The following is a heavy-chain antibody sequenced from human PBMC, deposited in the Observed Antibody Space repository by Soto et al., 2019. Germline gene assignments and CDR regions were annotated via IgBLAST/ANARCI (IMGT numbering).Heavy chain of an antibody. V-gene: IGHV4-34*01. J-gene: IGHJ6*02. D-gene: IGHD2-15*01. CDR2: INHSGST. CDR3: ARVASPDCSGGSCFPNYELYYYYYGMDV. CDR1: GGSFSGYS. Sequence: TCAVYGGSFSGYSWSWIRQPPGKGLEWIGEINHSGSTNYNPSLKSRVTISVDTSKNQFSLKLRSEDTAVYYCARVASPDCSGGSCFPNYELYYYYYGMDVWGQGTTVTVSS.